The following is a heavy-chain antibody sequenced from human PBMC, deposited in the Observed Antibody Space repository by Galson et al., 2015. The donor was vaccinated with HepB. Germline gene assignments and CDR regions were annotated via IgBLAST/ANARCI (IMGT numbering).Heavy chain of an antibody. D-gene: IGHD1-20*01. V-gene: IGHV3-23*01. CDR2: ISGSGGST. J-gene: IGHJ4*02. CDR1: GFTFTSYA. Sequence: SLRLSCAASGFTFTSYAMTWVRQAPGKGLEWVSAISGSGGSTYYADSVEGRFTISRDNSKNTLYLQMNSLRAEDTAVYYCAKDLKWNPPYYFDYWGQGTLVTVSS. CDR3: AKDLKWNPPYYFDY.